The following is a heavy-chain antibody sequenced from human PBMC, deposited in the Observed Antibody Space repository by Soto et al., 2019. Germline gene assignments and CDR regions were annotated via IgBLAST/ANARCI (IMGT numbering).Heavy chain of an antibody. V-gene: IGHV3-48*03. Sequence: GGSLRLSCAASGFTFSKYEMNWVRQAPGKGLEWVSYISSSGTTIYYADSVKGRFTISRDNAKNSLYLQMNSLRAEDTAVYYCARVRIFGVPGWFDPWGQGTLVTVYS. CDR1: GFTFSKYE. D-gene: IGHD3-3*01. J-gene: IGHJ5*02. CDR3: ARVRIFGVPGWFDP. CDR2: ISSSGTTI.